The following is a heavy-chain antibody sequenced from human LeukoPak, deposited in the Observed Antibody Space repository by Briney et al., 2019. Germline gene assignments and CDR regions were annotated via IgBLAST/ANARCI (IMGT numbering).Heavy chain of an antibody. V-gene: IGHV1-3*01. CDR1: GYTFTSYA. CDR2: INAGNGNT. D-gene: IGHD6-19*01. CDR3: ASATHFSSGWSDAFDI. J-gene: IGHJ3*02. Sequence: ASVKVSCKASGYTFTSYAMHWVRQAPGQRLEWMGWINAGNGNTKYSQKSQGRVTITRDTSASTAYMELSSLRSEDTAVYYCASATHFSSGWSDAFDIWGQGTMVTVSS.